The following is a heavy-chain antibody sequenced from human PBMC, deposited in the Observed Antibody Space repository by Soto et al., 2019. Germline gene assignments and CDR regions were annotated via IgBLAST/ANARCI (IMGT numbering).Heavy chain of an antibody. D-gene: IGHD1-1*01. CDR1: GFTFSSYA. CDR2: IRGGGTST. V-gene: IGHV3-23*01. J-gene: IGHJ6*02. Sequence: EVQLLESGGDLVQPGGSLRLSCAASGFTFSSYAMSWVRQAPGKGLEWVSTIRGGGTSTYYADSVKGRFTISRDDSKNPLYLQMNSLRADDTAVYYCAKNNEYHYYGAMDVWGQGTTVTASS. CDR3: AKNNEYHYYGAMDV.